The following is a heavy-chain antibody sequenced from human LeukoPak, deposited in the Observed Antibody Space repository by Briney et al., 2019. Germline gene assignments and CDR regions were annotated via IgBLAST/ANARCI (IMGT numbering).Heavy chain of an antibody. CDR2: ISSSNSTI. J-gene: IGHJ3*02. Sequence: GGSLRLSCAASGFTFSSYNMNWVRQAPGKGLEWVSYISSSNSTIYYADSVKGRFTISRDNAKNLLYLQMNSLRAEDTALYYCAKATMAGRGAFDIWGQGTMVTVSS. V-gene: IGHV3-48*04. CDR1: GFTFSSYN. CDR3: AKATMAGRGAFDI. D-gene: IGHD6-19*01.